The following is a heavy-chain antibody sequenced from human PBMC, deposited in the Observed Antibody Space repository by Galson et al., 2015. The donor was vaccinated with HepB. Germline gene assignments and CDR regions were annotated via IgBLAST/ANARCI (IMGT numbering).Heavy chain of an antibody. CDR3: AHRRRGRRDGYNSFDY. D-gene: IGHD5-24*01. CDR2: IYWDDDK. V-gene: IGHV2-5*02. CDR1: GFSLSTSGVG. J-gene: IGHJ4*02. Sequence: PALVKPTQTLTLTCTFSGFSLSTSGVGVGWIRQPPGKALEWLALIYWDDDKRYSPSLKSRLTITKDTSKNQVVLTMTNMDPVDTATYYCAHRRRGRRDGYNSFDYWGQGTLVTVSS.